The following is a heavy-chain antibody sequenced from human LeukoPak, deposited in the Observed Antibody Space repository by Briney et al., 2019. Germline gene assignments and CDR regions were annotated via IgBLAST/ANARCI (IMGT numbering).Heavy chain of an antibody. CDR3: ARVRDPPQYYFDY. J-gene: IGHJ4*02. Sequence: GGSQRLSCAASGFTVSSNYMSWVRQAPGKGLEWVSVIYSGGSTYYADSVKGRFTISRDNSKNTLYLQMNSLRAEDTAVYYCARVRDPPQYYFDYWGQGTLVTVSS. CDR1: GFTVSSNY. V-gene: IGHV3-66*02. CDR2: IYSGGST. D-gene: IGHD5-24*01.